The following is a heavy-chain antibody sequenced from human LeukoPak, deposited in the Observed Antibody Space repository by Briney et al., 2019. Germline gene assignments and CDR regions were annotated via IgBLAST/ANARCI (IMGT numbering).Heavy chain of an antibody. CDR1: GSRFTTYW. CDR3: ARRPGLGPTTDY. Sequence: HGESLEISWQGPGSRFTTYWIGWVRQLPGKGLEWMGIIYPGDSDTRYSPSFQGQVTISADKSISTAYLQWSSLKASDTAMYYCARRPGLGPTTDYWGQGALVTVSS. CDR2: IYPGDSDT. D-gene: IGHD1-26*01. V-gene: IGHV5-51*01. J-gene: IGHJ4*02.